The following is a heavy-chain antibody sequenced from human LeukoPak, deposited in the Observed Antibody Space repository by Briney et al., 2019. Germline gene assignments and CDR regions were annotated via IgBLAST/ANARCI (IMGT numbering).Heavy chain of an antibody. Sequence: GGSLRLSCAASGFTFSNAWMNWVRQAPGKGLEWVGRIKSKTDGGTTDYAAPVKGRFTISRDDSKNTLYLQMNGLKTEDTAVYYCTTDRNYYDRSGYYYEDCWGQGTLVTVSS. CDR3: TTDRNYYDRSGYYYEDC. CDR2: IKSKTDGGTT. V-gene: IGHV3-15*07. J-gene: IGHJ4*02. CDR1: GFTFSNAW. D-gene: IGHD3-22*01.